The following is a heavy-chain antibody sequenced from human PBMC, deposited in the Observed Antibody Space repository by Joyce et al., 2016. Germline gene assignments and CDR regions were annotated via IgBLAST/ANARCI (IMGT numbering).Heavy chain of an antibody. V-gene: IGHV4-30-4*01. D-gene: IGHD3-10*01. Sequence: QVHLRESGPGLVEPLQTLSLTCTVSGGSIYSADHGWHWVRQQPGRGLEWIGSVFYSGPTRERPSLSSRLSLSIDTSSNQFSLRLRSVTAVDTAVYFCVRSNFYGWESKYPLDVWGQGTKVTVSS. CDR2: VFYSGPT. CDR1: GGSIYSADHG. J-gene: IGHJ3*01. CDR3: VRSNFYGWESKYPLDV.